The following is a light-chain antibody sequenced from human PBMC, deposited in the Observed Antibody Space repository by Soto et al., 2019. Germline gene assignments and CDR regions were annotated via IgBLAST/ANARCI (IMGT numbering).Light chain of an antibody. Sequence: EIVLTQSPATLSLSPGERATLSCRASQSVSSYLAWYQQKPGQAPRLLIYDASNRATGIPARFSGSGSGTDFTLTTSSLDRQESEVYYFQQRSNWPLTFGGGTKVEIK. J-gene: IGKJ4*01. V-gene: IGKV3-11*01. CDR3: QQRSNWPLT. CDR1: QSVSSY. CDR2: DAS.